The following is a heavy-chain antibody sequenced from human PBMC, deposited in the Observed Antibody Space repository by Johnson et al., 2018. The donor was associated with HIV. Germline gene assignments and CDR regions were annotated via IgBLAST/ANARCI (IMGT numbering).Heavy chain of an antibody. V-gene: IGHV3-30*02. J-gene: IGHJ3*01. CDR2: IRFDGSDK. Sequence: QVQLVESGGGVVQPGRSLRLSCAASGFTFTNYGMHWVRQVPGKGLEWVAFIRFDGSDKYYADSVKGRFTISRDNSKSTLYLQMNSLRAEDTAVYYCAKSSRVATTFDAFDFWGQGTMVTVSS. D-gene: IGHD2-15*01. CDR1: GFTFTNYG. CDR3: AKSSRVATTFDAFDF.